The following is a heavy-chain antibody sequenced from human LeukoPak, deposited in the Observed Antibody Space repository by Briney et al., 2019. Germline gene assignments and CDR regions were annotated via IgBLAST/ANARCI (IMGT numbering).Heavy chain of an antibody. V-gene: IGHV3-23*01. J-gene: IGHJ4*02. Sequence: GGSLRLSCEVSGFTFSSYAMSWVRQAPGKGLEWVSAISGSGGSTYYADSVKGRFTISRDNSKNTLYLQMNSLRAEDTAVYYCAKRSLRSGTFDYWGQGTLVTVSS. D-gene: IGHD3-10*01. CDR1: GFTFSSYA. CDR3: AKRSLRSGTFDY. CDR2: ISGSGGST.